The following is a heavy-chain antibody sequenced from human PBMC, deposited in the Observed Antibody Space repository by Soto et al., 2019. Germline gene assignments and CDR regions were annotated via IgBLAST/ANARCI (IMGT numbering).Heavy chain of an antibody. D-gene: IGHD3-10*01. J-gene: IGHJ4*02. CDR2: IIPLFGTP. Sequence: QVQLVQSGAEVKKPGSSVKVSCKASGGIFSTYAISWLRQAPGQGLEWMGGIIPLFGTPNYAQRFQGTGTITADACTRPVYMKLRRLGSEDASVCYCARGRDDYSSGKYYTRIAFWGQGILVSVS. CDR3: ARGRDDYSSGKYYTRIAF. V-gene: IGHV1-69*01. CDR1: GGIFSTYA.